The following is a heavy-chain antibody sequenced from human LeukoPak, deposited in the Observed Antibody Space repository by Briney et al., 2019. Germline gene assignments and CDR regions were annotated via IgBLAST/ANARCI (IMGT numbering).Heavy chain of an antibody. J-gene: IGHJ4*02. V-gene: IGHV3-23*01. CDR1: GFSFVEYV. D-gene: IGHD6-19*01. Sequence: GGSLRLSCSASGFSFVEYVMSWVRQAPGKGLEWVAGMTGTSGGTYYADSVKGRFTISRDNSDSTLYLDINNLRAEDTAVYYCAKDQTVGGTWGEVIFHYWGQGTLVTVAS. CDR3: AKDQTVGGTWGEVIFHY. CDR2: MTGTSGGT.